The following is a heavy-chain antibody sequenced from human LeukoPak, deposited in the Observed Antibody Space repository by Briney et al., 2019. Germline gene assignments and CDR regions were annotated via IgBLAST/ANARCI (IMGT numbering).Heavy chain of an antibody. D-gene: IGHD6-13*01. Sequence: SETLSLTCLVSGDSIRTTSFWGWIRQPPGMGLEWIASASYSGINYYHPSLRSRVIVSADTSKNQFSLRLTSVTAADTAVYYCARRGGHSWDVGNWFDPWGQGILVTVSS. CDR3: ARRGGHSWDVGNWFDP. CDR2: ASYSGIN. V-gene: IGHV4-39*01. CDR1: GDSIRTTSF. J-gene: IGHJ5*02.